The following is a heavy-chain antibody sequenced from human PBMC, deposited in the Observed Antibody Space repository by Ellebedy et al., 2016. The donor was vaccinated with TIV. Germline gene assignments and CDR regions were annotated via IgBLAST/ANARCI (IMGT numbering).Heavy chain of an antibody. CDR3: ERFVSVSPTVSKY. D-gene: IGHD4-17*01. CDR2: IHPSNGNT. Sequence: AASEKVSCKASRYTFTNYGITWVRQAPRQGLEWMGWIHPSNGNTNYAQKFQGRVTMTTDTSTNTASMELRSLRSDDTAVYYCERFVSVSPTVSKYWGQGTLVTVSS. CDR1: RYTFTNYG. J-gene: IGHJ4*02. V-gene: IGHV1-18*01.